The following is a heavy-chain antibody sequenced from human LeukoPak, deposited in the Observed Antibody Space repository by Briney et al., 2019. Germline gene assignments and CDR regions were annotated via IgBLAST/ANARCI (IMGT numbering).Heavy chain of an antibody. J-gene: IGHJ4*02. D-gene: IGHD2-15*01. CDR2: IKHSGST. Sequence: SETLSLTCAVYGGSFSGYYWSWIRQPPGKGLEWIGEIKHSGSTNYNPSLKSRVTISVDTSKNQFSLKLSSVTAADTAVYYCARGRPSIVVVVAAPYFDYWGQGTLVTVSS. CDR1: GGSFSGYY. V-gene: IGHV4-34*01. CDR3: ARGRPSIVVVVAAPYFDY.